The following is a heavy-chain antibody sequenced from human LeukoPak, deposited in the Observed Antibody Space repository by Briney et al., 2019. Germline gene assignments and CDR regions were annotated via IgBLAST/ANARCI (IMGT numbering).Heavy chain of an antibody. CDR1: GFSFSTYW. CDR2: INQHGSET. D-gene: IGHD2-21*02. V-gene: IGHV3-7*03. Sequence: GGSLRLSCEVSGFSFSTYWMTWVRQAPGKGLEWVANINQHGSETYYVDSVKGRFIISRDNAKNSLYLQMNSLRAEDTALYYCARPLGGDWGYFDYWGQGTLVTVSS. CDR3: ARPLGGDWGYFDY. J-gene: IGHJ4*02.